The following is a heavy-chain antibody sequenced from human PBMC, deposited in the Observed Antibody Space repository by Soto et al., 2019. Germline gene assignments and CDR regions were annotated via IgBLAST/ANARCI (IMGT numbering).Heavy chain of an antibody. V-gene: IGHV3-74*01. CDR1: GFTFSKYW. Sequence: EVQLVESGGGLVQPGKALRLSCAASGFTFSKYWMHWVRQAPGKGPVWVSYISSDGTTTDYADSVKGRFTISRDNAKNTLYLQMDSLRVEDTAVYYCAIQDCTNDVCLEAAVTVGGALEYWVQGAQVTVSS. CDR3: AIQDCTNDVCLEAAVTVGGALEY. D-gene: IGHD2-8*01. J-gene: IGHJ4*02. CDR2: ISSDGTTT.